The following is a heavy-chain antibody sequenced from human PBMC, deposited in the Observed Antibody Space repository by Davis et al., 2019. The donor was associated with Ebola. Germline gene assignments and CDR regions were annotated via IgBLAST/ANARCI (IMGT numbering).Heavy chain of an antibody. V-gene: IGHV3-9*01. D-gene: IGHD3-3*01. CDR1: GFNFSHYA. J-gene: IGHJ6*03. CDR3: AKDFGSGYLYYYNMDV. Sequence: SLKIPCAVPGFNFSHYAMSWVRQAPRPGLDRVSRLSWNSARIGYADSVKGRFTISRDNAKNSLFLQMNSLRPDDTALYYCAKDFGSGYLYYYNMDVWGQGTTVTVSS. CDR2: LSWNSARI.